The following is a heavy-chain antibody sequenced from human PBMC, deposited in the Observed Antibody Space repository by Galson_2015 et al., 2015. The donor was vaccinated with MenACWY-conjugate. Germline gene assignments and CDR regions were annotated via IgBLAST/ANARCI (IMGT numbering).Heavy chain of an antibody. CDR1: GDSVSSNSAA. D-gene: IGHD1-1*01. Sequence: CAISGDSVSSNSAAWNWIRLSPSRGLEWLGRTYYSSKWYFDYAVSMKSRMTINPDTSKNQFSLQLNSVTPEDTAIYYCARVKDYNIWYFDLWGRGTLVTVAS. CDR2: TYYSSKWYF. V-gene: IGHV6-1*01. J-gene: IGHJ2*01. CDR3: ARVKDYNIWYFDL.